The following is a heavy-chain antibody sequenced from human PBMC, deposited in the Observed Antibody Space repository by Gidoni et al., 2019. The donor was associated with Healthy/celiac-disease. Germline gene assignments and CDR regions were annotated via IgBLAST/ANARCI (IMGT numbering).Heavy chain of an antibody. Sequence: EVQLVESGGGLVQPGGSLKLSCAASGFTFSGSAMHWVRQASGKGLEWVGRIRSKANSYATAYAASVKGRFTISRDDSKNTAYLQMNSLKTEDTAVYYCTSGAKYCGGGGPCYGMDVWGQGTTVTVSS. CDR2: IRSKANSYAT. CDR1: GFTFSGSA. D-gene: IGHD2-21*01. CDR3: TSGAKYCGGGGPCYGMDV. V-gene: IGHV3-73*02. J-gene: IGHJ6*02.